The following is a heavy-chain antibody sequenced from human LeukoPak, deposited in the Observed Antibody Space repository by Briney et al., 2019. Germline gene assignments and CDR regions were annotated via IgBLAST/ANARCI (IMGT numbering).Heavy chain of an antibody. CDR1: GFRFITYS. CDR2: ISSRSDYI. CDR3: ARDSSWYDY. Sequence: PGGSPRPFPAASGFRFITYSNNRGRPAPPKGLVWGSVISSRSDYIYYADSVKGRFTISRDNAKNSLYLQMNSLRAEDTAVYYCARDSSWYDYWGQGTLVTVSS. D-gene: IGHD6-13*01. V-gene: IGHV3-21*01. J-gene: IGHJ4*02.